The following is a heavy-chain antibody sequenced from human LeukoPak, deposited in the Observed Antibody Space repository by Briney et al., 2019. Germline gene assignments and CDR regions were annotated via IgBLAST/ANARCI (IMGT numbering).Heavy chain of an antibody. V-gene: IGHV1-8*01. Sequence: GASVKVSCKASGYTFTRYDINWVRQATGQGLEWMGWMNPNSGNTGYAQKFQGRVTMTRNTSISTAYMELSRLRSEDTAVYYCARGLRGLWFGELTRYYFDYWGQGTLVTVSS. CDR3: ARGLRGLWFGELTRYYFDY. D-gene: IGHD3-10*01. CDR1: GYTFTRYD. J-gene: IGHJ4*02. CDR2: MNPNSGNT.